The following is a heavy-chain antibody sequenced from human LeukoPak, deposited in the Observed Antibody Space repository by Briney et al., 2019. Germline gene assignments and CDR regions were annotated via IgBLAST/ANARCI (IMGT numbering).Heavy chain of an antibody. CDR1: GSSFTSYW. Sequence: GESLKISCKGSGSSFTSYWIGWVRQMPGKGLEWMGIIYPGDSDTRYSPSFQGQVTISADKSISTAYLQWSSLKASDTAMYYCARVVTMVRGPIGAFDIWGQGTMVTVSS. CDR3: ARVVTMVRGPIGAFDI. J-gene: IGHJ3*02. CDR2: IYPGDSDT. D-gene: IGHD3-10*01. V-gene: IGHV5-51*01.